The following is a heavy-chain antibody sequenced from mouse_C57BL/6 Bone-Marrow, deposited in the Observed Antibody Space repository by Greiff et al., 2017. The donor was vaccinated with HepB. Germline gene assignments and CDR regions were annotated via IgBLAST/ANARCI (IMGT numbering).Heavy chain of an antibody. CDR1: GYTFTAYY. CDR3: ARMGGYDGGFAY. D-gene: IGHD2-2*01. CDR2: INPYNGGT. V-gene: IGHV1-19*01. J-gene: IGHJ3*01. Sequence: EVQLHQSGPVLVKPGASVKLSCKASGYTFTAYYMNWVKQSHGKSLEWIGVINPYNGGTSYNQKFKGKATLTVDKYSSTAYMELNSLTSEDSAVYYCARMGGYDGGFAYWGQGTLVTVSA.